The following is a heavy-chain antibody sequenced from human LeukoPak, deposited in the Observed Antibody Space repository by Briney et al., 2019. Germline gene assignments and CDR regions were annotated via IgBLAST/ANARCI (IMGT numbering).Heavy chain of an antibody. CDR1: GGSISSSSYY. V-gene: IGHV4-39*01. Sequence: SETLSLTCTVSGGSISSSSYYWGWIRQPRGKGLEWIGSIYYSGSTYYNPSLKSRVTISVDTSKNQFSLKLSSVTAADTAVYYCARLDYWGQGTLVTVSS. J-gene: IGHJ4*02. CDR3: ARLDY. CDR2: IYYSGST.